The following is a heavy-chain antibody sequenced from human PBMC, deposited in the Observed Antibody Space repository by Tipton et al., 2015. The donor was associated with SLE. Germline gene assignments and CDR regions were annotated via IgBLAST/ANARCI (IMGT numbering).Heavy chain of an antibody. CDR2: IYYSGST. Sequence: LSLTCTVSGGSISSYYWSWIRQPPGKGLEWIGYIYYSGSTNYNPSLKSRVTISVDTSKNQFSLKLSSVTAADTAVYYCARVPWDYYDSSGSKGWFDPWGQGTLVTVSS. V-gene: IGHV4-59*01. CDR3: ARVPWDYYDSSGSKGWFDP. D-gene: IGHD3-22*01. CDR1: GGSISSYY. J-gene: IGHJ5*02.